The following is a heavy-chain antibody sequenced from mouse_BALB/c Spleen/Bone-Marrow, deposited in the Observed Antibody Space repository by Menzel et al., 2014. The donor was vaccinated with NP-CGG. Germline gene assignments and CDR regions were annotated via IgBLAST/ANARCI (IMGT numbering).Heavy chain of an antibody. CDR1: GFDFSSYW. CDR2: INPDSSTI. J-gene: IGHJ1*01. D-gene: IGHD1-1*01. CDR3: ARLNYYGNLFV. V-gene: IGHV4-1*02. Sequence: EVHLVEPGGGLVHPGGSLKLSCAASGFDFSSYWMSWVRQAPGKGLEWIGEINPDSSTINYTPSLKDKFIISRDNAKNTLYLQMSKVRSEDTALYYCARLNYYGNLFVWGAGTTVTVSS.